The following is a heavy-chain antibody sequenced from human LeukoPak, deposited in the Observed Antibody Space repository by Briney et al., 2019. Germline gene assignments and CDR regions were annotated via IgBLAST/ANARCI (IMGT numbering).Heavy chain of an antibody. CDR2: ISGSGDYT. Sequence: PGGSLRLSCAASGFTFTTYSMNWVRQAPGKGLEWVSTISGSGDYTYYADSVKGRFTISRDNSKNTLYLQMNSLRAEDTAVYYCAKAGDSSSSPLFLDWGQGTLVTVSS. CDR1: GFTFTTYS. CDR3: AKAGDSSSSPLFLD. V-gene: IGHV3-23*01. J-gene: IGHJ4*02. D-gene: IGHD6-6*01.